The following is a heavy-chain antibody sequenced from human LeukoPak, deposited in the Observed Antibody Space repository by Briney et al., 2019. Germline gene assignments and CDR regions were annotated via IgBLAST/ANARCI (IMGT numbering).Heavy chain of an antibody. V-gene: IGHV3-74*03. CDR1: GFIFSNYW. CDR2: VNNDGSST. CDR3: AKGGLRVTDY. J-gene: IGHJ4*02. D-gene: IGHD5/OR15-5a*01. Sequence: QPGGSLRLSCAASGFIFSNYWMHWVRQAPGKGLGWVSRVNNDGSSTTYADSMKGRFTISRDNAKNTLYLQMNSLRAEDTAVYYCAKGGLRVTDYWGQGTLVTVSS.